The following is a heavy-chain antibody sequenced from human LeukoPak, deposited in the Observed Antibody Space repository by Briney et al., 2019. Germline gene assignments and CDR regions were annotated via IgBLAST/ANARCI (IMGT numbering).Heavy chain of an antibody. Sequence: ASVTVSCKASGYTFTAYYMHWVRQAPGQGLEGMGWINPNSGGTNYAQKFQGRVTMTRDTSISTAYMELSRLRSDDTAVYYCARERVDIVVVPAPNWFDPWGQGTLVTVSS. CDR1: GYTFTAYY. V-gene: IGHV1-2*02. D-gene: IGHD2-2*01. J-gene: IGHJ5*02. CDR2: INPNSGGT. CDR3: ARERVDIVVVPAPNWFDP.